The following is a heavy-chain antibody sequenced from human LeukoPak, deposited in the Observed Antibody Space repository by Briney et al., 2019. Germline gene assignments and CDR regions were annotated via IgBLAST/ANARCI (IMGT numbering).Heavy chain of an antibody. J-gene: IGHJ4*02. CDR2: IYPGDSDT. CDR1: GYSFTSYW. V-gene: IGHV5-51*01. Sequence: GESLKISCKGSGYSFTSYWIGWVRQMPGKGLEWMGIIYPGDSDTRYSPSFQSQVTISADKSISTAYLQWSSLKASDTAMYYCARRACLSGDCYSVDYWGQGTLVTVSS. CDR3: ARRACLSGDCYSVDY. D-gene: IGHD2-21*02.